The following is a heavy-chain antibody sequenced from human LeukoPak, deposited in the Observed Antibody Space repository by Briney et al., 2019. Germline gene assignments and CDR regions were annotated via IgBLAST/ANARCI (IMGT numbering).Heavy chain of an antibody. CDR2: IYPGDSDA. CDR3: AKTPRAYTYGTYDY. V-gene: IGHV5-51*01. J-gene: IGHJ4*02. Sequence: GESLKISCXGSGYSFTGYWIGWVRQIPGKGLEWMGIIYPGDSDARYSPSFQGQVTISADKSISTAYLQWHSLKASDTAMYYCAKTPRAYTYGTYDYWGQGTLVTVSS. CDR1: GYSFTGYW. D-gene: IGHD5-18*01.